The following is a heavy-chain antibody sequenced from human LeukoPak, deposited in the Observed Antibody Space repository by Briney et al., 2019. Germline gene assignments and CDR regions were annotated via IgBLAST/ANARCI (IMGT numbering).Heavy chain of an antibody. CDR3: ARGFQRTSGNSNWFDP. CDR1: GLTFRRYW. D-gene: IGHD1-1*01. J-gene: IGHJ5*02. V-gene: IGHV3-7*01. CDR2: INQDGSEK. Sequence: GGSLRLSCAVSGLTFRRYWMSWVRQAPGKGLEWVANINQDGSEKYFVDSVKGRFTISRDNAKNSLHLQMNTLRAEDTAVYYCARGFQRTSGNSNWFDPWGQGALVTVSS.